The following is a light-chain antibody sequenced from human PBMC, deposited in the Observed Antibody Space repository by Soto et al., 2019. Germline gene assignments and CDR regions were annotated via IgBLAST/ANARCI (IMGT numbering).Light chain of an antibody. V-gene: IGLV2-23*01. CDR2: EGL. CDR1: SSDVGRYDL. CDR3: CSYAGNSTYV. Sequence: QSALTQPRSVSGSPGQSITISCTGTSSDVGRYDLVSWYQQHPGKAPKLMIYEGLKRPSGVSSRFSGSKSGNTASLTISGLQTDDEADYSCCSYAGNSTYVFGTGTKVTVL. J-gene: IGLJ1*01.